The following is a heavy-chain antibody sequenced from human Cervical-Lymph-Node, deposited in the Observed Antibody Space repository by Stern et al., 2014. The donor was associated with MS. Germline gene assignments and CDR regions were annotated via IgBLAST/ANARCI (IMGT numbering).Heavy chain of an antibody. CDR3: ARGGRILSTRSTWYDDTNWFDP. CDR1: GYTFTDYY. Sequence: QVQLVQSGAEVKKPGASVKVSCRSSGYTFTDYYIQWVRQAPGQGLEWMGWINPNSGGANYPQEFQGRVTMTRDTSITTAYMELTSLRSDDTAVYYCARGGRILSTRSTWYDDTNWFDPWGQGTLVTVSS. D-gene: IGHD1-1*01. V-gene: IGHV1-2*02. CDR2: INPNSGGA. J-gene: IGHJ5*02.